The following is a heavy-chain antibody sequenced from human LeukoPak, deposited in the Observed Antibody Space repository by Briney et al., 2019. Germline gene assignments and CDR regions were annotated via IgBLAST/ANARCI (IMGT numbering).Heavy chain of an antibody. J-gene: IGHJ5*02. V-gene: IGHV3-11*01. D-gene: IGHD2-15*01. Sequence: GGSLRLSCAASGFTFSDYYMSWIRQAPGKGREWVSYISSSGSTIYYADSVKGRFTISRDNAKNSLYLQMNSLRAEDTAVYYCARDGTLGYCSGGSCPNWFDPWGQGTLVTVSS. CDR2: ISSSGSTI. CDR3: ARDGTLGYCSGGSCPNWFDP. CDR1: GFTFSDYY.